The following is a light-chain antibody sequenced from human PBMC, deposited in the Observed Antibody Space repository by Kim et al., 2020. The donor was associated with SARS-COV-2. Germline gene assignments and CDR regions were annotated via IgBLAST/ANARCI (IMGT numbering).Light chain of an antibody. J-gene: IGKJ2*01. CDR1: QAFSSW. CDR2: VAS. Sequence: ASVGDRVTITCRASQAFSSWLAWYQQKPGKAPKLLVYVASTLQDWVPSRFSGSGSGTDFTLIISGLQAEDFATYYCQQTNSFPYTFGQGTKLEIK. V-gene: IGKV1-12*01. CDR3: QQTNSFPYT.